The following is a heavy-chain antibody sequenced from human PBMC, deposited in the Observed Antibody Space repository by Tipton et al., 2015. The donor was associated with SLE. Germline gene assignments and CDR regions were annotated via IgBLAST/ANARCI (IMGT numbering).Heavy chain of an antibody. V-gene: IGHV4-59*12. D-gene: IGHD3-10*01. Sequence: TLSLTCTVSGGSISSYYWSWIRQPPGKGLEWIGYIYYSGSTNYNPSLKSRVTISVDTSKNQFSLKLSSVTAADTAVYYCARDELVYFDLWGRGTLVTVSS. CDR1: GGSISSYY. J-gene: IGHJ2*01. CDR2: IYYSGST. CDR3: ARDELVYFDL.